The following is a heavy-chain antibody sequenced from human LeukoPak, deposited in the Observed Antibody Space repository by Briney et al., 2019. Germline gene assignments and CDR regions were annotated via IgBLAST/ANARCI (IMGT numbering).Heavy chain of an antibody. CDR2: IYYSGST. V-gene: IGHV4-59*12. J-gene: IGHJ4*02. Sequence: SETLSLTCTVSGGSISSYYWSWIRQPPGKGLEWIGYIYYSGSTYYNPSLKSRVTISIDTSKNRFSLRLSSVAAADTAVYYCARGGVVRGVIITNPDYWGQGTLVTASS. D-gene: IGHD3-10*01. CDR1: GGSISSYY. CDR3: ARGGVVRGVIITNPDY.